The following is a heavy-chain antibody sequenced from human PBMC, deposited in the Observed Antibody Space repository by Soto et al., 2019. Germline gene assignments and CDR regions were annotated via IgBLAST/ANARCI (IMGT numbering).Heavy chain of an antibody. D-gene: IGHD6-13*01. V-gene: IGHV3-30*18. Sequence: QVHLVESGGGVVQPGKSLRLSCAASGFTFRSYGMHWVRQAPGKGLEWVAVISYDGGDEYYADSVRGRFTISRDNSKNTLYLQINSLRAEDTAVYYCAKPSAAAGVSEDYWGQGALVTVAS. CDR1: GFTFRSYG. CDR3: AKPSAAAGVSEDY. CDR2: ISYDGGDE. J-gene: IGHJ4*02.